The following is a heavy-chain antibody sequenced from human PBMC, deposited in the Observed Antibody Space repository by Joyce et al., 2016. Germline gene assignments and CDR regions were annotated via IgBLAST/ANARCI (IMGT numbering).Heavy chain of an antibody. J-gene: IGHJ4*02. CDR1: GFTFSDRD. CDR2: TKNKANGYTT. D-gene: IGHD1-14*01. V-gene: IGHV3-72*01. CDR3: AREPDRKVGAEYYFDY. Sequence: EVQLVESGGGLVQPGGSLRLSCAASGFTFSDRDHELYGARQGQGKGLEWVGRTKNKANGYTTDYAASVKGRLTISRDESKNSVYLQMNSLKTEDTAVYYCAREPDRKVGAEYYFDYWGQGTLVIVSS.